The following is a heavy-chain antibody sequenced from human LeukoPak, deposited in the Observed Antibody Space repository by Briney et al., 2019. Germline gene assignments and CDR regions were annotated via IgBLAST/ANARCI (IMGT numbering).Heavy chain of an antibody. CDR2: IWYDGSNK. D-gene: IGHD3-10*01. CDR3: ARDWSRFGELLYY. V-gene: IGHV3-33*01. CDR1: GFTFSSYG. Sequence: GGSLRLSCAASGFTFSSYGMHWVRQAPGKGLEWVALIWYDGSNKYYADSVKGRFTISRDNSKNTLYLQMNSLRAEDTAVYYCARDWSRFGELLYYWGQGTLVTVSS. J-gene: IGHJ4*02.